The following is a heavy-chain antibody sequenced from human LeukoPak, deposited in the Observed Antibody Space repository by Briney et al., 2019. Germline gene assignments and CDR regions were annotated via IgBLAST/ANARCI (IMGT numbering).Heavy chain of an antibody. CDR3: SRDPRLSDY. V-gene: IGHV3-11*04. Sequence: GGSLRLSCAASGFTFSDYYMSWIRQAPGKGLEWVSYMSGSGSAINYADSVKGRFTISRDNAKNSLYLQMNSLTAEDTAIYYCSRDPRLSDYWGQGTLVTVSS. CDR2: MSGSGSAI. CDR1: GFTFSDYY. J-gene: IGHJ4*02.